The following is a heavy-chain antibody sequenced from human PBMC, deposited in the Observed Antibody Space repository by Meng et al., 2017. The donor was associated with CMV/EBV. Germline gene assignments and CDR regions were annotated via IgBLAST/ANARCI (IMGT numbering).Heavy chain of an antibody. Sequence: VRRVESGGGVVLPGGPLRLSCAVSDFTVRSQYMSWVRQAPGKGLEWVSVIYNGGSTYYADSVKGRFTISRDNSKNTLYLQMNSRRAEDTAVYYCARGNIVGDYWGQGTLVTVSS. J-gene: IGHJ4*02. CDR3: ARGNIVGDY. CDR1: DFTVRSQY. D-gene: IGHD2-21*01. CDR2: IYNGGST. V-gene: IGHV3-66*01.